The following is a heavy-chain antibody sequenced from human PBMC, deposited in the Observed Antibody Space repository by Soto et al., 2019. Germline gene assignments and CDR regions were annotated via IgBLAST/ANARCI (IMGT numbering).Heavy chain of an antibody. CDR1: GFTFSSYG. V-gene: IGHV3-33*01. CDR3: ARGDDYYDTSGPSDY. CDR2: IWYDGSNK. J-gene: IGHJ4*02. D-gene: IGHD3-22*01. Sequence: GGSLRLSCAASGFTFSSYGMHWVRQAAGKGLEWVAVIWYDGSNKYYADSVKGRFSISRDNSKNTLYLQMNSLRAEDTAVYYCARGDDYYDTSGPSDYWGQGTLVTVSS.